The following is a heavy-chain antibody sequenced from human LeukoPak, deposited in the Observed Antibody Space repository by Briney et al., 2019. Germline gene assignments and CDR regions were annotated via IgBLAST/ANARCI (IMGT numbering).Heavy chain of an antibody. J-gene: IGHJ3*01. CDR2: IWYDGSNK. V-gene: IGHV3-33*01. CDR1: GFTFSSYG. Sequence: GGSLRLSCAASGFTFSSYGMHWVRQAPGKGLEWVAVIWYDGSNKYYADSVKGRFTISRDNTKNTLYQQMNSLRAEDTAVYYCARDSRDTAMVLDDFDFWRQGTMVTVSS. D-gene: IGHD5-18*01. CDR3: ARDSRDTAMVLDDFDF.